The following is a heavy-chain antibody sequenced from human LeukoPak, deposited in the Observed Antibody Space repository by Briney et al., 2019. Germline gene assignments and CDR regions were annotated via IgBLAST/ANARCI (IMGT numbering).Heavy chain of an antibody. V-gene: IGHV4-34*01. CDR1: GGSFSGYY. J-gene: IGHJ5*02. Sequence: KPSETLSLTCAVYGGSFSGYYWSWIRQPPGKGLEWIGEINHSGSTNYNPSLKSRVTISVDTSKNQFSLKLSSVTAADTAVYYCARRGKAVAGYNWFDPWGQGTLVTVSS. D-gene: IGHD6-19*01. CDR2: INHSGST. CDR3: ARRGKAVAGYNWFDP.